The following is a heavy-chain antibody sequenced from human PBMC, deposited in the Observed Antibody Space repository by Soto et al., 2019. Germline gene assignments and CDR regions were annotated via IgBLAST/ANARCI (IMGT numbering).Heavy chain of an antibody. J-gene: IGHJ5*02. CDR1: GYTFTSYG. D-gene: IGHD2-2*01. V-gene: IGHV1-18*01. CDR3: ARVAAGDIVVVPAAMGWFDP. Sequence: QVQLVQSGAEVKKPGASVKVSCKASGYTFTSYGISWVRQAPGQGLEWMGWISAYNGNTNYAQKLQGRVTMTTDTSTSTAYMELRSLRSDDTAVYYCARVAAGDIVVVPAAMGWFDPWGQGTPVTVSS. CDR2: ISAYNGNT.